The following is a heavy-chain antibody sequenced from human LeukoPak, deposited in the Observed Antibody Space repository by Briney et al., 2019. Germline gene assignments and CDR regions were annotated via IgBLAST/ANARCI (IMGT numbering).Heavy chain of an antibody. D-gene: IGHD2-21*01. CDR3: AREHSRYYYMDV. CDR1: GGSISSNY. CDR2: IYTSGST. Sequence: SETLSLTCTVSGGSISSNYWSWSRQPAGKGLEWIGRIYTSGSTNYNPSLKSRVTMSVDTSKNQFSLKLSSVTAADTAVYYCAREHSRYYYMDVWGKGTTVTVSS. V-gene: IGHV4-4*07. J-gene: IGHJ6*03.